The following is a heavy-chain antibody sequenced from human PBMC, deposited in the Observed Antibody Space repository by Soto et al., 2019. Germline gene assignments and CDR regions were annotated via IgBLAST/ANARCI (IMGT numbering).Heavy chain of an antibody. CDR3: ARTPRYCSGGSCPKGGWFDP. V-gene: IGHV4-61*01. J-gene: IGHJ5*02. D-gene: IGHD2-15*01. CDR2: IYYSGST. Sequence: QVQLQESGPGLVKPSETLSLTCTVSGGSVSSGSYYWSWIRQPPGKGLEWIGYIYYSGSTNYNPSLKGRVKVSVDTSKNQFSLKLSSVTAADTAVYYCARTPRYCSGGSCPKGGWFDPWGQGTLVTVSS. CDR1: GGSVSSGSYY.